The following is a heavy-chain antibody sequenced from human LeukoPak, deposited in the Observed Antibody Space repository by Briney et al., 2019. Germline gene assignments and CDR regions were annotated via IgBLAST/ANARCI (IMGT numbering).Heavy chain of an antibody. V-gene: IGHV3-43*02. CDR3: ARESGKFDY. J-gene: IGHJ4*02. CDR2: ISGDGVST. CDR1: GLPIADFA. Sequence: GGSLRLSCVASGLPIADFAMHWVRQAPGKGLEWVSLISGDGVSTFYADSVKGRFSISRDNSKNSLSLEMDSLRTEDTAMYYCARESGKFDYWGQGTLVAVSS.